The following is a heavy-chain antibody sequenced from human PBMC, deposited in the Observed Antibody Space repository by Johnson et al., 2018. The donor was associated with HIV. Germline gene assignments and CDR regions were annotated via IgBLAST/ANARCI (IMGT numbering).Heavy chain of an antibody. D-gene: IGHD4-17*01. CDR3: ARDSTPWGGDYVVYAFDI. V-gene: IGHV3-11*04. J-gene: IGHJ3*02. CDR1: GFTFSDFY. Sequence: QVQLVESGGGLVKPGGSLRLSCAASGFTFSDFYMSWIRQAPGKGLEWVSYISSSGSIIYYADSVKGRFTISRDNAKNSLYLRMNSLRAEDTAVYYCARDSTPWGGDYVVYAFDIWGQGTMVAVSS. CDR2: ISSSGSII.